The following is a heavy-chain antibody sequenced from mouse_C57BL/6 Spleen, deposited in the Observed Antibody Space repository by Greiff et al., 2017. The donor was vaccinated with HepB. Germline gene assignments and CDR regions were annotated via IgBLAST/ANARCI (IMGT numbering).Heavy chain of an antibody. CDR1: GFTFTDYY. D-gene: IGHD3-3*01. CDR3: ARYRWDRWYCDV. J-gene: IGHJ1*03. V-gene: IGHV7-3*01. Sequence: EVKLVESGGGLVQPGGSLSLSCAASGFTFTDYYMSWVRQPPGKALEWLGFIRNKANGYTTEYSASVKGRFTISRGNSQSILSLQMNALRAEDSATYYCARYRWDRWYCDVWGTGTTVTVSS. CDR2: IRNKANGYTT.